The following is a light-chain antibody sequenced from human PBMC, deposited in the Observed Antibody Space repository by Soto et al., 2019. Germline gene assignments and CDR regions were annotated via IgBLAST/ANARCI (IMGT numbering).Light chain of an antibody. Sequence: QSALTQPASVSGSPGQSITISCTGTSSDVGGYKHVSWYQQHPGKAPKVMIYDVSNRPSGVSNRFSGSKSGNTASLTISGLQAEDEAAYYCSSYTSSSTVVFGGGTKLTVL. CDR2: DVS. V-gene: IGLV2-14*01. CDR1: SSDVGGYKH. CDR3: SSYTSSSTVV. J-gene: IGLJ2*01.